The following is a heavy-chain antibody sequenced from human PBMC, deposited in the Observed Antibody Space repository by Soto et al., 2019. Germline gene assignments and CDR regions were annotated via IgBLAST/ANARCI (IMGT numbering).Heavy chain of an antibody. J-gene: IGHJ6*03. Sequence: ASVKVSCKASGYTFTSYDINWVRQATGQGLEWMGWMNPNSGNTGYAQKFQGRVTMTRNTSISTAYMELSSLRSEDTAVYYCARELTSRCSGGSCYEYYYYYMDVWGKGTTVTVSS. CDR3: ARELTSRCSGGSCYEYYYYYMDV. V-gene: IGHV1-8*01. CDR2: MNPNSGNT. D-gene: IGHD2-15*01. CDR1: GYTFTSYD.